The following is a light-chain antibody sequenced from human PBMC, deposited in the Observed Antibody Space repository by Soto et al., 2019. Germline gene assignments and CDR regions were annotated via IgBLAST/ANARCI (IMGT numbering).Light chain of an antibody. J-gene: IGLJ2*01. Sequence: SYALTQPPSVSVAPGQTARITCGGNNIEIKSVHWYQQKPGQAPVLVVYDDGDRTTGIPERFSGSKSGNTATLTTSRVEAGDEADYYCQVWDTTTPVIFGGGPKVTVL. CDR1: NIEIKS. CDR3: QVWDTTTPVI. CDR2: DDG. V-gene: IGLV3-21*02.